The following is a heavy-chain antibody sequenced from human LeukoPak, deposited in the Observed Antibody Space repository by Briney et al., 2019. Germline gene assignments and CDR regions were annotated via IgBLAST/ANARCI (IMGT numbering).Heavy chain of an antibody. CDR3: AREGGIGLQHWFDP. CDR2: ISAYNGNT. J-gene: IGHJ5*02. V-gene: IGHV1-18*01. Sequence: ASVKVSCKASGYTFTSYGISRVRQTPGQGLECMAWISAYNGNTNYAQKLQGRVTMTTDTSTSTAYMELRSLRSDDTAVYYCAREGGIGLQHWFDPWGQGTLVTVSS. CDR1: GYTFTSYG. D-gene: IGHD2-21*02.